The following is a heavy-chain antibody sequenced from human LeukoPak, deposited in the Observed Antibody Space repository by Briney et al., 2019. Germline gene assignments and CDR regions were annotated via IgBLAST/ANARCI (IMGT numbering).Heavy chain of an antibody. J-gene: IGHJ4*02. CDR2: IIPIFGTA. CDR1: GGTFSSYA. CDR3: ARGSSGWYVSFDY. Sequence: SVKVSCKASGGTFSSYAISWVRQAPGQGLEWMGGIIPIFGTANYAQKFQGRVTITTDESTSTAYMELSSLRSEDTAVYYWARGSSGWYVSFDYWGQGTLVTVSS. V-gene: IGHV1-69*05. D-gene: IGHD6-19*01.